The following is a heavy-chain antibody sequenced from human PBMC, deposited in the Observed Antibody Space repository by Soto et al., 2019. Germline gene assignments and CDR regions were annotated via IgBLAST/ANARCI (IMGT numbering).Heavy chain of an antibody. CDR2: IYYSGST. J-gene: IGHJ4*02. CDR1: GGSISSSSYY. V-gene: IGHV4-39*01. D-gene: IGHD2-21*01. Sequence: QLQLQESGPGLVKPSETLSLTCTVSGGSISSSSYYWGWIRQPPGKGLEWIGSIYYSGSTYYNPSIKSRVTISVDTSKNQFSLKLSSVTAADTAVYYCAILVSCCGGLYWGQGTLVTVSS. CDR3: AILVSCCGGLY.